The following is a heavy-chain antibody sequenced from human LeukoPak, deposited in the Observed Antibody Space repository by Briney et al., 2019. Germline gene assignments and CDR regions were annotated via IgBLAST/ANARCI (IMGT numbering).Heavy chain of an antibody. Sequence: ASGKVSWKAAGYTFTRYYIHWVRQAPGQGLEWMGTINPSGDSTSYAQKFQGRVTMTRDTSTSTVYMELSSPRSEDTAVYYCARDQVGATDYWGQGTLVTVSS. CDR2: INPSGDST. CDR3: ARDQVGATDY. D-gene: IGHD1-26*01. CDR1: GYTFTRYY. J-gene: IGHJ4*02. V-gene: IGHV1-46*01.